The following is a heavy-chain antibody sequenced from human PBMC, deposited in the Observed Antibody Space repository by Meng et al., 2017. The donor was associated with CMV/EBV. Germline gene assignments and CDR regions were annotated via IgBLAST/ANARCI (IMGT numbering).Heavy chain of an antibody. V-gene: IGHV1-18*01. D-gene: IGHD3-10*01. Sequence: ASVKVSCKASGYTFTSYGISRVRQAPGQGLEWMGWISAYNGNTNYAQKLQGRVTMTTDTSTSTAYMELRSLRSDDTAVYYCAKDTSLRGYYGSGSYLDGMDVWGQGTTVTVSS. CDR1: GYTFTSYG. CDR3: AKDTSLRGYYGSGSYLDGMDV. CDR2: ISAYNGNT. J-gene: IGHJ6*02.